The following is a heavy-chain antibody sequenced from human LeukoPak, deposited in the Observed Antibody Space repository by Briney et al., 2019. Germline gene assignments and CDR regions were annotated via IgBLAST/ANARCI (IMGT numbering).Heavy chain of an antibody. CDR2: INPNSGGT. J-gene: IGHJ4*02. V-gene: IGHV1-2*04. CDR3: ARDSRSSSGWYFEASEFDY. Sequence: ASVKVSCKASGYTFTSHGISWVRQAPGQGLEWMGWINPNSGGTNYAQKFQGWVTMTRDTSISTAYMELSRLRSDDTAVYYCARDSRSSSGWYFEASEFDYWGQGTLVTVSS. D-gene: IGHD6-19*01. CDR1: GYTFTSHG.